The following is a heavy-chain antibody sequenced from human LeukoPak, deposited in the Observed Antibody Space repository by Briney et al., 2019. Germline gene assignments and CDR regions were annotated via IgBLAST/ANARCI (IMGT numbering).Heavy chain of an antibody. CDR3: ARHPFATPFDY. CDR1: GGSISSYY. J-gene: IGHJ4*02. Sequence: SETLSLTCTVSGGSISSYYWSWIRQPPGKGLEWIGYIYYSGSTNYNPSLKSRVTISVDTSKNQFPLKLSSVTAADTAVYFCARHPFATPFDYWGPGTLVTVSS. CDR2: IYYSGST. V-gene: IGHV4-59*08. D-gene: IGHD2-15*01.